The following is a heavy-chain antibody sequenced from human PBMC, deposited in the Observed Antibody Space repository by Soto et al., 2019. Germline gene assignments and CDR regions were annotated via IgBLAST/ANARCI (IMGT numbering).Heavy chain of an antibody. J-gene: IGHJ4*02. CDR3: ARDRSITGSTSLFDY. CDR2: IYYSGST. Sequence: SETLSLTCTVSGGSISSGDYYWSWIRQPPGKGLEWIGYIYYSGSTYYNPSLKSRVTISVDTSKNQFSLKLSSVTAADTAVYYCARDRSITGSTSLFDYWGQGTLVTVSS. V-gene: IGHV4-30-4*01. CDR1: GGSISSGDYY. D-gene: IGHD1-7*01.